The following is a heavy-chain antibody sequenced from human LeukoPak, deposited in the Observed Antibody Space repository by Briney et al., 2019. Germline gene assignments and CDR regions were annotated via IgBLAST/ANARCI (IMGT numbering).Heavy chain of an antibody. D-gene: IGHD1-26*01. J-gene: IGHJ6*02. V-gene: IGHV3-15*01. CDR1: GFTFSSYS. Sequence: GGSLRLSCAASGFTFSSYSMNWVRQAPGKGLEWVGRIKRKTDGGTTDYAAPVKGRFTISRDDSKNTLYLQMNSLKTEDTAVYYCTTDRVATTTRGSYGLDVWGQGTTVTGYS. CDR2: IKRKTDGGTT. CDR3: TTDRVATTTRGSYGLDV.